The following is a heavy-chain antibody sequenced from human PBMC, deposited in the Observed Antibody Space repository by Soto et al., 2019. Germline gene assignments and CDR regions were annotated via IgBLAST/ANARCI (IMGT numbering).Heavy chain of an antibody. CDR2: IYPGDSDT. CDR3: ARLLPGLYYYYGMDV. J-gene: IGHJ6*02. CDR1: GYSFTSYW. V-gene: IGHV5-51*01. D-gene: IGHD2-15*01. Sequence: PGESLKISCKGSGYSFTSYWIGWVRQMPGKGLEWMGIIYPGDSDTRHSPSFQGQVTISADKSISTAYLQWSSLKASDTAMYYCARLLPGLYYYYGMDVWGQGTTVTVSS.